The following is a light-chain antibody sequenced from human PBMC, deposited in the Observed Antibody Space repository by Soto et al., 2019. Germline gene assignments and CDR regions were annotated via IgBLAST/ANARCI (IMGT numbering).Light chain of an antibody. CDR1: QNLRSS. CDR2: GAS. J-gene: IGKJ1*01. CDR3: QQYNIWPQT. Sequence: VMTQSPATLSVSPGERATLSCRASQNLRSSLAWCQQKPGQAPRLLIYGASTRATGIPARFSGSGSGTEFTLTISSLQSEDFAVYFCQQYNIWPQTFGQGTKVEIK. V-gene: IGKV3-15*01.